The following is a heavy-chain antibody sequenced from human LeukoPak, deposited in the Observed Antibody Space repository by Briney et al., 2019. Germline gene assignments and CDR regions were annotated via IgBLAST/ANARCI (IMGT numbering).Heavy chain of an antibody. J-gene: IGHJ4*02. V-gene: IGHV3-20*01. CDR2: INCNGGST. D-gene: IGHD6-19*01. Sequence: GGSLRLSCAASGFTFDDYGMSWVRQAPGKGLEWVSGINCNGGSTGYADSVKGRFTIPRDNDKNSLYLNMKSVGAADTAVYACARVYSSGWFLGYWGQGTLVTVSS. CDR1: GFTFDDYG. CDR3: ARVYSSGWFLGY.